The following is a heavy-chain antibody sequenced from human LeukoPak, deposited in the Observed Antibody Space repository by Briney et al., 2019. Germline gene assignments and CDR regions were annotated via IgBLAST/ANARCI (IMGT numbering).Heavy chain of an antibody. Sequence: PSETLSLTCTVSGGSISSYYWSWIRQPPGKGLEWIGYIYYSGSTNYNPSLKSRVTISVDTSKNQFSLKLSSVTAADTAVYYCAGEPTAVSGPDAFDIWGQGTMVTVSS. D-gene: IGHD6-19*01. CDR1: GGSISSYY. CDR2: IYYSGST. J-gene: IGHJ3*02. V-gene: IGHV4-59*01. CDR3: AGEPTAVSGPDAFDI.